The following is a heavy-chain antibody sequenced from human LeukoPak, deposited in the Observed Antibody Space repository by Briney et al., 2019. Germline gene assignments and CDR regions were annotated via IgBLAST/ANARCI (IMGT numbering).Heavy chain of an antibody. CDR2: INPNSGGT. D-gene: IGHD3-3*01. CDR3: ARVGDFWSGLLDY. CDR1: GYTFTGYY. Sequence: ASVKVSCKASGYTFTGYYMHWVRQAPGQGLEWMGWINPNSGGTNYAQKLQGRVTMTTDTSTSTAYMELRSLRSDDTAVYYCARVGDFWSGLLDYWGQGTLVTVSS. J-gene: IGHJ4*02. V-gene: IGHV1-2*02.